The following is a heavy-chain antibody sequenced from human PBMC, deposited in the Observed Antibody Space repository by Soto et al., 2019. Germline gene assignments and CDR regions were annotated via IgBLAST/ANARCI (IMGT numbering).Heavy chain of an antibody. CDR1: GGSISSYY. J-gene: IGHJ6*02. D-gene: IGHD1-26*01. V-gene: IGHV4-59*01. Sequence: SETLSLTCTVSGGSISSYYWSWIRQPPGKGLEWIGYIYYSGSTNYNPSLKSRVTISVDTSKNQFSLKLSSVTAADTAVYYCARVKGAGDDYYYYGMDVWGQGTTVTVSS. CDR3: ARVKGAGDDYYYYGMDV. CDR2: IYYSGST.